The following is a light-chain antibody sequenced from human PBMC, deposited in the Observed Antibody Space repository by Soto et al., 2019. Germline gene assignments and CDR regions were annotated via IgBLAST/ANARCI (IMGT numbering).Light chain of an antibody. Sequence: DIPVTQPPSTMSASVGDSVTFARRASQSISSWLAWYQQKPGKAPKLLLYDASTLQSGVPSRFSGSGSGTDFTLTISRLHPDDFATYYCQQYNTYPWTFGQGTKVDIK. CDR3: QQYNTYPWT. V-gene: IGKV1-5*01. J-gene: IGKJ1*01. CDR1: QSISSW. CDR2: DAS.